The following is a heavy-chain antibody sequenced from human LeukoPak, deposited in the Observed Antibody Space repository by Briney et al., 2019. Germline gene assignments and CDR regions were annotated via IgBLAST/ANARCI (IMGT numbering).Heavy chain of an antibody. CDR3: AHRRRKDDILTGRLSAFDY. V-gene: IGHV2-5*01. Sequence: SGPTLVKPTQTLTLTCTFSGFSLSTSGVGVGWIRQPPGKALEWLALIYWNDDKRYSPSLKSRLTITKDTSKNQVVLTMTNMDPVDTATYYCAHRRRKDDILTGRLSAFDYWGQGTLVTVSS. D-gene: IGHD3-9*01. CDR1: GFSLSTSGVG. CDR2: IYWNDDK. J-gene: IGHJ4*02.